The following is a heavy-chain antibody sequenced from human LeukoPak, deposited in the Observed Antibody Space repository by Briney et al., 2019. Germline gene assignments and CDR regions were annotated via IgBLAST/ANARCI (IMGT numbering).Heavy chain of an antibody. J-gene: IGHJ4*02. CDR2: IIPTLGIA. CDR1: GGTFSTYG. V-gene: IGHV1-69*04. CDR3: ARGSTYYYDSSGYYGHDY. D-gene: IGHD3-22*01. Sequence: ASVKVSCKASGGTFSTYGISWVRQAPGQGLEWMGRIIPTLGIANYAQKFQGRVTITADESTSTAYMELSSLRSEDTAVYYCARGSTYYYDSSGYYGHDYWGQGTLVTVSS.